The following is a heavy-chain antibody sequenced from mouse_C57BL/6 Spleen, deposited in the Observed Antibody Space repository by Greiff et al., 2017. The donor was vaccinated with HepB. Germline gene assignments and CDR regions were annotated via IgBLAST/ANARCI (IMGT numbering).Heavy chain of an antibody. V-gene: IGHV5-17*01. CDR1: GFTFSDYG. J-gene: IGHJ1*03. CDR2: ISSGSSTI. Sequence: EVQGVESGGGLVKPGGSLKLSCAASGFTFSDYGMHWVRQAPEKGLEWVAYISSGSSTIYYADTVKGRFTISRDNAKNTLFLQMTSLRSEDTAMYYCARDANWRYFDVWGTGTTVTVSS. D-gene: IGHD4-1*01. CDR3: ARDANWRYFDV.